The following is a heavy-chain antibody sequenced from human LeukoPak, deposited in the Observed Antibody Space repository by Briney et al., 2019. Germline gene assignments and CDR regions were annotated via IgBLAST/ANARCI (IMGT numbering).Heavy chain of an antibody. D-gene: IGHD2-15*01. J-gene: IGHJ5*02. Sequence: GGSLRLSCAASGFTFSSYSMNWVRQAPGKGLEWVSSISSSSSYIYYADSVKGRFTISRDNAKNSLYLQMNSLRAEDTAVYYCARGSREDIVVVVAAVNWFDPWGQGTLVTVSS. CDR3: ARGSREDIVVVVAAVNWFDP. CDR1: GFTFSSYS. V-gene: IGHV3-21*01. CDR2: ISSSSSYI.